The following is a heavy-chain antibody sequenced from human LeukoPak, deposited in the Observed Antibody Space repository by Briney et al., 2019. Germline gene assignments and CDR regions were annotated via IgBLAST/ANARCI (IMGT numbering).Heavy chain of an antibody. Sequence: ASVKVSCKASGGTFSSYAISWVRQAPGQGLERMGGIIPIFGTANYAQKFQGRVTITTDESTSTAYMELSSLRSEDTAVYYCARNPGYSGYYYYMDVWGKGTTVTVSS. CDR2: IIPIFGTA. CDR1: GGTFSSYA. D-gene: IGHD6-13*01. CDR3: ARNPGYSGYYYYMDV. V-gene: IGHV1-69*05. J-gene: IGHJ6*03.